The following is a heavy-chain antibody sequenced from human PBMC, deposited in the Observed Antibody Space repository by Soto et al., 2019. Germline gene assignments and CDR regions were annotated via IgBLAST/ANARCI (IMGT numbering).Heavy chain of an antibody. CDR2: IYYDGNT. CDR3: ARLGWAPRAY. D-gene: IGHD1-26*01. CDR1: GGSISSSNNY. J-gene: IGHJ4*02. Sequence: QLQLQESGPGLVKPSETLSLTCTVSGGSISSSNNYWGWIRQPPGKGLEWIGSIYYDGNTHYSSSLKSRVHIPVDTSRKQFFLNVSSVTAEDTAVYYCARLGWAPRAYWGQGTLVTVSS. V-gene: IGHV4-39*01.